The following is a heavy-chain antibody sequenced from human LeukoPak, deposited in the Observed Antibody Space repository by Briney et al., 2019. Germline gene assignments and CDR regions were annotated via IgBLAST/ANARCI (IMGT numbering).Heavy chain of an antibody. CDR2: ISGSGGST. J-gene: IGHJ4*02. V-gene: IGHV3-23*01. CDR1: GFTFSSYA. Sequence: GGSLRLSCAASGFTFSSYAMRWVRQAPGKGLEWVSTISGSGGSTYYADSVKGRFTISRDNSKNTLYLQLNSLTAEDTAAYYCARGDRDPFDYWGQGTLVTVSS. D-gene: IGHD2-21*02. CDR3: ARGDRDPFDY.